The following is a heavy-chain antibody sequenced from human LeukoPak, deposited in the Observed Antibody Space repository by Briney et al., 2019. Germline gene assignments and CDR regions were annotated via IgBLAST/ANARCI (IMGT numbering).Heavy chain of an antibody. CDR2: ISGSGGST. CDR3: ASRLKIPSDYGPSKYYFDS. Sequence: TGGSLRLSCAASGFTFSSYAMSWVRQAPGKGLEWVSAISGSGGSTYYADSVKGRFTISRDNSRNTLYLQMNSLRAEDSAVYYCASRLKIPSDYGPSKYYFDSWGQGTLVTVSS. J-gene: IGHJ4*02. V-gene: IGHV3-23*01. CDR1: GFTFSSYA. D-gene: IGHD4-17*01.